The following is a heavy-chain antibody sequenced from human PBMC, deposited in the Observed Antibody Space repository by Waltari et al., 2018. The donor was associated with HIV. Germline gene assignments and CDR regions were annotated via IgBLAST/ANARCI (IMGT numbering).Heavy chain of an antibody. CDR1: GGSSSNYY. D-gene: IGHD3-10*01. J-gene: IGHJ4*02. CDR2: INHSGRT. CDR3: ARGQYGPGSREDY. V-gene: IGHV4-34*02. Sequence: QVQLQQWGTGLLKPSETLSLTCAVQGGSSSNYYWSWIRQPPGKGLEWIAEINHSGRTNYNPPLKSRRTISVDTSKTQFSVKLTSVTAADTAVYFCARGQYGPGSREDYCGQGTLVTVAS.